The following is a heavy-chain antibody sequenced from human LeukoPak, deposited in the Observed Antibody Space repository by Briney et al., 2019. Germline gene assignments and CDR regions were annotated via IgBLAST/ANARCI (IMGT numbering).Heavy chain of an antibody. CDR2: ISSIGSRT. V-gene: IGHV3-64*04. CDR1: GFTFGSSA. D-gene: IGHD3-10*01. Sequence: GGSLRLSCSASGFTFGSSAMHWVRQAPGTGLEYVSGISSIGSRTSYADSVKGRFTISRDNSKSTLYLQMNSLRAEDTAVYYCVRGYYGSGTYPYWGQGTLVTVSS. J-gene: IGHJ4*02. CDR3: VRGYYGSGTYPY.